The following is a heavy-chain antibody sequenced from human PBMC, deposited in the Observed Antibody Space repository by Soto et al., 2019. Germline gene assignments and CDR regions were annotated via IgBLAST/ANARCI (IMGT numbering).Heavy chain of an antibody. CDR1: GITFGDYA. Sequence: EVPLVESGGGLVQPGRSLRLSCVASGITFGDYAMHWVRQPPGKGLEWVSGISWNSGNIGYADSVKGRFTISRDNAKKSLYLQMNSLRAEDTALYYCAKLEGAFDIWGQGTMVTVSS. CDR3: AKLEGAFDI. J-gene: IGHJ3*02. CDR2: ISWNSGNI. V-gene: IGHV3-9*01.